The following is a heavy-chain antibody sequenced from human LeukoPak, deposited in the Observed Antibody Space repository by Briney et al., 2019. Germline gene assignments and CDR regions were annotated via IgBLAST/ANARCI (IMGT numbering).Heavy chain of an antibody. CDR1: GGFFSGYY. V-gene: IGHV4-34*01. D-gene: IGHD4-17*01. J-gene: IGHJ6*03. CDR3: ARGYGDYWYYYYYMDV. Sequence: PADPLSLICAVYGGFFSGYYGRWIRQPPGEGRECIGEIKHSGSTNYNPSLKIRVTISVDTSKNQFSLKLSSVTAADTAVYYCARGYGDYWYYYYYMDVWGKGTTVTVSS. CDR2: IKHSGST.